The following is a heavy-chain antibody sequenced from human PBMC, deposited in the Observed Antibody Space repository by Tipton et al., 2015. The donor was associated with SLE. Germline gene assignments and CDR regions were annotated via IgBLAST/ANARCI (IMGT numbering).Heavy chain of an antibody. CDR2: ISNDGGHI. D-gene: IGHD3-10*01. V-gene: IGHV3-30*14. J-gene: IGHJ2*01. Sequence: SLRLSCVASGFTFSTYAMHWVRQAPGKGLEWVALISNDGGHIYYADSVRGRFTISRDNSRNTLYLQMNSLRAEDTAVYYCARVGAGSSSYWYFDLWGRGTLVTVSS. CDR1: GFTFSTYA. CDR3: ARVGAGSSSYWYFDL.